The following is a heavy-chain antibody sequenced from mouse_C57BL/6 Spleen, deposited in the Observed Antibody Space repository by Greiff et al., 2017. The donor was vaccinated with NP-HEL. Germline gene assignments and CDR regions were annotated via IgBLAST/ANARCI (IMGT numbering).Heavy chain of an antibody. CDR2: INPYNGGT. J-gene: IGHJ3*01. V-gene: IGHV1-19*01. CDR1: GYTFTDYY. Sequence: VQLQQSGPVLVKPGASVKMSCKASGYTFTDYYMNWVKQSHGKSLEWIGVINPYNGGTSYNQKFKGKATLTVDKSSSTAYMELNSLTSEDSAVYYCASEEGALFAYWGQGTLVTVSA. CDR3: ASEEGALFAY.